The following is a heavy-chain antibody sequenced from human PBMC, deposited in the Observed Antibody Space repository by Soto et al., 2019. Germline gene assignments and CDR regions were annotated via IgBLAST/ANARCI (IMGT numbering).Heavy chain of an antibody. Sequence: GGSLRLSCAASGFTFSSYAMTWVRQAPGKGLEWVSSISFSDGGTYYADSVKGRLTISRDNSKNTLFLQMNSLRVEDTAVYYCVKDDRILGRRYFDLWGRGTLVTVSS. CDR1: GFTFSSYA. V-gene: IGHV3-23*01. J-gene: IGHJ2*01. D-gene: IGHD2-15*01. CDR2: ISFSDGGT. CDR3: VKDDRILGRRYFDL.